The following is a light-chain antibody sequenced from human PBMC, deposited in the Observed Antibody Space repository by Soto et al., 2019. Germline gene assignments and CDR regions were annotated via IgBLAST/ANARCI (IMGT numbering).Light chain of an antibody. J-gene: IGLJ3*02. CDR2: EVS. CDR1: SSDLGIYNY. Sequence: QSALTQPASVSGSPGQSIAISCTGTSSDLGIYNYVSWYQQHPGNAPKLMIYEVSNRPSGVSNRFSGSKSGNTASLTISGLQAEDEADYYCSSYTSSNTLVFGGGAKLTVL. V-gene: IGLV2-14*01. CDR3: SSYTSSNTLV.